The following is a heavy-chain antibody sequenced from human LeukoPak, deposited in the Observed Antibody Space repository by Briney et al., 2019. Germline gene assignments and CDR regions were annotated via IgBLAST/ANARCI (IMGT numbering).Heavy chain of an antibody. J-gene: IGHJ4*02. Sequence: TSEGPCLTCGLSLGSPCTTIWWSWVPQPPGQGLEWVGEISMTGRTNYNPSLNGRVTMSLEESSNQLSLNLTVVTAADTVIYYGSRESGAFCPFGYWGQGTLVIVPS. V-gene: IGHV4-4*02. D-gene: IGHD1-26*01. CDR2: ISMTGRT. CDR1: LGSPCTTIW. CDR3: SRESGAFCPFGY.